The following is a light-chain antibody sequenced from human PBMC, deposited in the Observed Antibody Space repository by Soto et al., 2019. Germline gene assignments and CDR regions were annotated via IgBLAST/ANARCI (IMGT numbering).Light chain of an antibody. Sequence: QSALTQPASVSGSPGQSITISCTGTSSDVGSYNLVSWYQQHPGKAPKLMIYEGSKRPSGVSNRFSGSKSGNTASLTISGLQSEDEADYYCISYTSDDVRYVFGTGTKVTVL. J-gene: IGLJ1*01. CDR2: EGS. V-gene: IGLV2-14*02. CDR3: ISYTSDDVRYV. CDR1: SSDVGSYNL.